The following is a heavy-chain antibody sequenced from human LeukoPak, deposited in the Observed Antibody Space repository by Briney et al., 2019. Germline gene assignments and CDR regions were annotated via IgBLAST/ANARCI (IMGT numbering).Heavy chain of an antibody. Sequence: PGGSLRLSCAASGFTFSSYEMNWVRQAPGKGLEGVSYISSSGSTIYYADSVKGRFTISRDNAKNSLYLQMNSLRAKDTAVYYCARDIILTGYYRSAGAFDIWGQGTMVTVSS. CDR1: GFTFSSYE. D-gene: IGHD3-9*01. CDR2: ISSSGSTI. CDR3: ARDIILTGYYRSAGAFDI. V-gene: IGHV3-48*03. J-gene: IGHJ3*02.